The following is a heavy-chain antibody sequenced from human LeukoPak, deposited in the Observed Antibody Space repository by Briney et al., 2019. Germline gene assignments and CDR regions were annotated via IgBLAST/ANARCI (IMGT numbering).Heavy chain of an antibody. CDR3: ARALPSPLYSGSYADAFDI. D-gene: IGHD1-26*01. CDR1: GFTFSSYG. V-gene: IGHV3-33*01. Sequence: GGSLRLSCAASGFTFSSYGMHWVRQAPGKGLEWVAVIWYDGSTKYYADSVKGRFTISRDNAKNSVYLQMISLRAEDTGADYCARALPSPLYSGSYADAFDIWGQGTMVTVSS. CDR2: IWYDGSTK. J-gene: IGHJ3*02.